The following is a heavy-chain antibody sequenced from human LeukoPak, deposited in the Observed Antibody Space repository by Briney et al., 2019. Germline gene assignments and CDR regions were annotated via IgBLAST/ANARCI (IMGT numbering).Heavy chain of an antibody. CDR1: GYTFSDYY. D-gene: IGHD4-11*01. J-gene: IGHJ4*02. V-gene: IGHV1-2*02. Sequence: ASVKVSCKVSGYTFSDYYIHWVRQAPGHGLEWMGWTSPKSGDTRYTQRFQGRVTMTRDTSISTVYMELDRLTFDDTAVYYRARDNYGTLDYWGQGTLVTVSS. CDR3: ARDNYGTLDY. CDR2: TSPKSGDT.